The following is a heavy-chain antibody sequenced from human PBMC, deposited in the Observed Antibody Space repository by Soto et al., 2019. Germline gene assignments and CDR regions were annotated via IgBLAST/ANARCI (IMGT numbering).Heavy chain of an antibody. J-gene: IGHJ4*02. D-gene: IGHD6-19*01. Sequence: SETLSLTCTVSVGSISSGDYYWSWIRQPPGKGLEWIGYIYYSGSTYYNPSLKSRVTISVDTSKNQFSLKLSSVTAADTAVYYCARHSSGWEKTRNRKYYFDYWGQGTLVTVSS. V-gene: IGHV4-30-4*01. CDR3: ARHSSGWEKTRNRKYYFDY. CDR1: VGSISSGDYY. CDR2: IYYSGST.